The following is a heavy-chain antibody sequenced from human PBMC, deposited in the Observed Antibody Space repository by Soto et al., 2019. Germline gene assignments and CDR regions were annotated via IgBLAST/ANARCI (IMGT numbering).Heavy chain of an antibody. Sequence: GGSLRLSCAASGFTFGSYSMNWVRQAPGKGLEWVSSISSSSSYIYYADSVKGRFTISRDNAKNSLYLQMNSLRAEDTAVYYCARDLLKLGIAAAGTINWFDPWGQGTLVTVSS. D-gene: IGHD6-13*01. CDR2: ISSSSSYI. CDR3: ARDLLKLGIAAAGTINWFDP. CDR1: GFTFGSYS. J-gene: IGHJ5*02. V-gene: IGHV3-21*01.